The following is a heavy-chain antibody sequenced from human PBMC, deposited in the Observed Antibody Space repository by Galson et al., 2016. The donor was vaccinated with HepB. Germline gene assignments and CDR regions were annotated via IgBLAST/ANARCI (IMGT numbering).Heavy chain of an antibody. D-gene: IGHD3-22*01. Sequence: SETLSLTCDVSSESFSAYYWSWIRQPPGKGLEWIGEVTHSGGTNYNPSLKSRVTVSVDTSKNQFSLKLTSVSAADTAVYYCTVRGDDSDSGDGVVDSWGQGTLVTVSS. CDR3: TVRGDDSDSGDGVVDS. CDR1: SESFSAYY. J-gene: IGHJ4*02. CDR2: VTHSGGT. V-gene: IGHV4-34*01.